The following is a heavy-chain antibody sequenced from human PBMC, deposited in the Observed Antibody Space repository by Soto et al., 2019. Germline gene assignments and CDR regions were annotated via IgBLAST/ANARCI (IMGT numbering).Heavy chain of an antibody. Sequence: GGSLRLSCAASGFTFSSYAMSWVRQAPGKGLEWVAAISGGGSIKYYADSVKGRFTISRDNSKNTLYLQMNSLRAEDTAVYYCARERSLEWLSDFDYWGQGTLVTVSS. J-gene: IGHJ4*02. V-gene: IGHV3-23*01. D-gene: IGHD3-3*01. CDR2: ISGGGSIK. CDR3: ARERSLEWLSDFDY. CDR1: GFTFSSYA.